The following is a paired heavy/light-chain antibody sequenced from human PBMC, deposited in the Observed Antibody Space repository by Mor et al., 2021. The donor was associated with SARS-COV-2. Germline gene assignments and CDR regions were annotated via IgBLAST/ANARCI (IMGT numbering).Heavy chain of an antibody. CDR2: INNDASSA. J-gene: IGHJ4*02. D-gene: IGHD2-21*02. CDR3: VRAGYCNSEGDCSGVAY. CDR1: GFTFSSYW. V-gene: IGHV3-74*01. Sequence: EVQLVESGGDLVQPGGSLRLSCEASGFTFSSYWMHWVRQVPGKGLVWVSRINNDASSATYADSVRGRFTISRDNAKNTLFLQMNSLRAEDTAIYYCVRAGYCNSEGDCSGVAYWGPGTLVTVSS.
Light chain of an antibody. CDR2: KDT. V-gene: IGLV3-25*03. CDR3: QSADSSGIYEL. Sequence: SNELTQSPSVSVSPGQTARISCSGDALPKQYAYWYQQRPGQAPVMLIYKDTERPSGIPERFSGSSSGTTVTLTISGVQAEDEADYYCQSADSSGIYELFGGGTKLTVL. J-gene: IGLJ3*02. CDR1: ALPKQY.